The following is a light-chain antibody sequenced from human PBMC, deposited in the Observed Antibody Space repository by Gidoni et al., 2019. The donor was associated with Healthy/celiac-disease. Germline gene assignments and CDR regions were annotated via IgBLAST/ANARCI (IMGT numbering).Light chain of an antibody. Sequence: EIVLTPSPGTLSLSPGERATLSCRASQSVSSSYLAWYQQKPGQAPRLLIYGASSRATGIPDRFSGSGSGTDFTLTISRLETEDFAVYYCQQYGSSPRTFGQGTKLEIK. J-gene: IGKJ2*01. CDR3: QQYGSSPRT. CDR2: GAS. V-gene: IGKV3-20*01. CDR1: QSVSSSY.